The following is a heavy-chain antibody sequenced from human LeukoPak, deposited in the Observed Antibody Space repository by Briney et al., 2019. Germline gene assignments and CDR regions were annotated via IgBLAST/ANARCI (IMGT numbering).Heavy chain of an antibody. V-gene: IGHV1-2*02. CDR1: GYTFTGYY. CDR2: INPSRGGA. Sequence: VPETRLASGYTFTGYYMHWVRQAPGQGLEWMGWINPSRGGANYAQKFQGRVTMTRDTYISTAYMELSRLRSDGTAVYYWARTPYYYDSSGYVFVPVMEYWGQGTLVTVSS. D-gene: IGHD3-22*01. J-gene: IGHJ4*02. CDR3: ARTPYYYDSSGYVFVPVMEY.